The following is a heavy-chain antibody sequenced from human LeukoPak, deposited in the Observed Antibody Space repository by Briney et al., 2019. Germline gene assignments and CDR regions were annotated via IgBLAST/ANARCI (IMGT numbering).Heavy chain of an antibody. V-gene: IGHV4-34*01. CDR1: GGSFSGHY. D-gene: IGHD6-13*01. J-gene: IGHJ4*02. Sequence: SETLSLTCAVYGGSFSGHYWSWIRQPPGKGLEWIGEINHSGSTNYNPSLKSRVTISVDTSKNQFSLKLSSVTAADTAVYYCARVKAAAGPTFDYWGQGTLVTVSS. CDR3: ARVKAAAGPTFDY. CDR2: INHSGST.